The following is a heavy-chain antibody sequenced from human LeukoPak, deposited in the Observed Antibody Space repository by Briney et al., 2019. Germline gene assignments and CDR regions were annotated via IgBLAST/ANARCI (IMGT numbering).Heavy chain of an antibody. J-gene: IGHJ4*02. V-gene: IGHV4-59*12. CDR2: IYHSGST. CDR1: GGSISSYY. Sequence: PSETLSLTCTVSGGSISSYYWSWIRQPPGKGLEWIGYIYHSGSTYYNPSLKSRVTISVDRSKNQFSLKLSSVTAADTAVYYCARVGLDISTHLDYWGQGPWSPSPQ. CDR3: ARVGLDISTHLDY. D-gene: IGHD2-2*01.